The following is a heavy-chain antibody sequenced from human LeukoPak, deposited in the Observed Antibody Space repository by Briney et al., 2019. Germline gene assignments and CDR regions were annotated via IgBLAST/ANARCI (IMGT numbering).Heavy chain of an antibody. Sequence: ASVKVSCKASGYTFTSYGISWVRQAPGQGLEWMGWNSAYNGNTNYAQKLQGRVTMTTDTSTSTAYMELRSLRSDDTAVYYCARDPAIYGGNDVYFDYWGQGTLVTVSS. D-gene: IGHD4-23*01. CDR3: ARDPAIYGGNDVYFDY. CDR1: GYTFTSYG. J-gene: IGHJ4*02. CDR2: NSAYNGNT. V-gene: IGHV1-18*01.